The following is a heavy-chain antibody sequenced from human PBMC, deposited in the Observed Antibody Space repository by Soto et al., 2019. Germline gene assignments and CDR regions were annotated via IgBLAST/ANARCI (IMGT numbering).Heavy chain of an antibody. CDR2: IYYSGST. D-gene: IGHD3-22*01. CDR1: GGSISSSSYY. CDR3: ARGRLYYYDSSGYYYYFED. V-gene: IGHV4-39*01. J-gene: IGHJ4*02. Sequence: SETLSLTCTVSGGSISSSSYYWGWIRQPPGKGLEWIGSIYYSGSTYYNPSLKSRVTISVDTSKNQFSLKLSSVTAADTAVYYCARGRLYYYDSSGYYYYFEDWGQGTQVTVSS.